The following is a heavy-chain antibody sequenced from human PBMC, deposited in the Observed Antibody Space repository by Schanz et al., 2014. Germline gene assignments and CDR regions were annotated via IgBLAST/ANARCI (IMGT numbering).Heavy chain of an antibody. D-gene: IGHD3-16*01. CDR1: GASISSGGYY. Sequence: QVQLQESGPGLVKPSQTLSLTCTVSGASISSGGYYWDWIRLLPGKGLEWIGYISYSGSTSFNPSLKSRLTMSVDTSKNQCSLRLSSVTAADTAVYYCARHGGIPYYPMDVWGQGTTVTVSS. CDR3: ARHGGIPYYPMDV. V-gene: IGHV4-31*03. CDR2: ISYSGST. J-gene: IGHJ6*02.